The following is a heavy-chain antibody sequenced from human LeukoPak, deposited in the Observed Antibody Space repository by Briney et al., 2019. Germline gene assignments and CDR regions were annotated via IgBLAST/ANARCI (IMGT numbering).Heavy chain of an antibody. Sequence: GGSLRLSCEASGLNFSNFGMSWVRQAPGKGLEWVAVTSPDEGLKFYGDSVKGRFTISRDNSKNTMYLQMNNLREEDTAVYYCTRDPILGAPDYFDYWGQGTLVTVSS. D-gene: IGHD1-26*01. J-gene: IGHJ4*02. CDR3: TRDPILGAPDYFDY. CDR2: TSPDEGLK. V-gene: IGHV3-30*03. CDR1: GLNFSNFG.